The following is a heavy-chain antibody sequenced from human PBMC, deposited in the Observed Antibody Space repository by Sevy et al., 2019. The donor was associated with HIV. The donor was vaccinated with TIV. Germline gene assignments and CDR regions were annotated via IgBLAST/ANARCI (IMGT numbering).Heavy chain of an antibody. J-gene: IGHJ6*02. CDR3: AREYCSSTSCYKGFRDYYYGMDV. CDR2: INSDGSST. D-gene: IGHD2-2*02. Sequence: GGSLRLSCAASGFTFSSYWMHWVRQAPGKGLVWVSRINSDGSSTSYAESVKGRFTISRDNAKNTLYLQMNSLRAEDTAVYYCAREYCSSTSCYKGFRDYYYGMDVWGQGTTVTVSS. CDR1: GFTFSSYW. V-gene: IGHV3-74*01.